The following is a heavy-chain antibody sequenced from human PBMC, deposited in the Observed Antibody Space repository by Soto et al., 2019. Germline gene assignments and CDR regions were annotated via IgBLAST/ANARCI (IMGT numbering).Heavy chain of an antibody. CDR3: EKVGPWIKLWLQYYFDY. D-gene: IGHD5-18*01. CDR2: ISGSGGST. J-gene: IGHJ4*02. V-gene: IGHV3-23*01. Sequence: SLRLSCAASGFTFSSYAMSWVRQAPGKGLEWVSAISGSGGSTYYADSVKGRFTISRDNSKNTLYLQMNSLRAEDTAVYYCEKVGPWIKLWLQYYFDYWGQGTLVTVSS. CDR1: GFTFSSYA.